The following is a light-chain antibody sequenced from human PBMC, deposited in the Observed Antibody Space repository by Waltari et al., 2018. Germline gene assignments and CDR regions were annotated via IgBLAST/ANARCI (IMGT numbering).Light chain of an antibody. V-gene: IGLV2-14*03. CDR3: ASYTSRNTLV. J-gene: IGLJ1*01. Sequence: QSALTQPASVSGSPGQSIPLSCPGTSRDVGAYTYIPWYQQHPGKVPKVMIFDVSNRPSGVSNRFSGSKSGNTASLTISGLQAEDEADYYCASYTSRNTLVFGSGTKVTIL. CDR2: DVS. CDR1: SRDVGAYTY.